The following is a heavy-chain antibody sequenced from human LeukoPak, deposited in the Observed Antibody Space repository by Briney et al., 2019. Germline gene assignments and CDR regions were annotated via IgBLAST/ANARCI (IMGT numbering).Heavy chain of an antibody. J-gene: IGHJ4*02. CDR3: AAYYDVWSGYRFDY. CDR2: TYYGSKWYN. Sequence: SQTLSLTCAISGDSVSSNSAAWNWIRQSPSRGLEWLGRTYYGSKWYNDYAVSVKSRITINPDTSKNQFSLQLNSVTPEDTAVYYCAAYYDVWSGYRFDYWGQGTLVTVSS. CDR1: GDSVSSNSAA. V-gene: IGHV6-1*01. D-gene: IGHD3-3*01.